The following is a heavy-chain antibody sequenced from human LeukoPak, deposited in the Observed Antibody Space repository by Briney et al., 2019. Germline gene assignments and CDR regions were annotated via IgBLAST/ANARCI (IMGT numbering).Heavy chain of an antibody. Sequence: SETLSLTCTVSGVPVSATNYYWGWIRQPPGKGLEWIGSFYHSGSTLYNPSLKSRATISVDTSKNHFSLSLTSMTAADTAVYYCAAMNYYGSSDLGDYFQFWGQGTLVTVTS. CDR2: FYHSGST. D-gene: IGHD3-10*01. J-gene: IGHJ1*01. CDR1: GVPVSATNYY. CDR3: AAMNYYGSSDLGDYFQF. V-gene: IGHV4-39*02.